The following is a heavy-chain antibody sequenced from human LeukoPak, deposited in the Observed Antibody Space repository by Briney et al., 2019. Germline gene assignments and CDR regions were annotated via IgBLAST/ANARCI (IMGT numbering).Heavy chain of an antibody. CDR2: IYHSGST. V-gene: IGHV4-38-2*01. J-gene: IGHJ3*02. CDR3: ARSSYAFDI. Sequence: PSETLSLTCSVSGYSISSGNYWGWIRLPPGKGLQWIGSIYHSGSTYYNPSLKSRVTISVDTSKNQFSLKLSSVTAADTAVYYCARSSYAFDIWGQGTMVTVSS. CDR1: GYSISSGNY.